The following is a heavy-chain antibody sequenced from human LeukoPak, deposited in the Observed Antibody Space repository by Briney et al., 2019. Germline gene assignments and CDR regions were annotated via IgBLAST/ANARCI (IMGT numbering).Heavy chain of an antibody. V-gene: IGHV1-46*01. Sequence: ASVKVSCKASGYTFISYFIHWVRQAPGQGLEGMGIINPSAGNTIYAQKFQGRVTMTSATSTSTVYMELISLRSEDTAVYYCAKAEEKSRAYYYYAMDVWGQGTTVTVSS. CDR1: GYTFISYF. CDR2: INPSAGNT. D-gene: IGHD1-14*01. CDR3: AKAEEKSRAYYYYAMDV. J-gene: IGHJ6*02.